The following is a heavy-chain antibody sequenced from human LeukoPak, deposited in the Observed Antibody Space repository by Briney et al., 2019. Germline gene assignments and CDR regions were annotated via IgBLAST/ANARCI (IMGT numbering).Heavy chain of an antibody. D-gene: IGHD3-16*01. CDR2: LVYDERSD. CDR1: GFPFSSYG. Sequence: GGSLRLSCAASGFPFSSYGMHWVRQAPGKGLEWVARLVYDERSDYANSVKGRFSISRDNSKNTLYLQMNSLRAEDTAVYYCARGATRGPLGYWGQGTLVTVSS. J-gene: IGHJ4*02. V-gene: IGHV3-33*05. CDR3: ARGATRGPLGY.